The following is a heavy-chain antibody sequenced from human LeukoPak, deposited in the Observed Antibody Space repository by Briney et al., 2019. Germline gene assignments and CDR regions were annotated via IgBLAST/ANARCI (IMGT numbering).Heavy chain of an antibody. Sequence: GASVKVSCKASGYTFTSYAMHWVRQAPGQRLEWMGWINAGNGNTKYSQKFQGRVTITRDTSAGTAYMELSSLRSEDTAVYYCARSKTGYSGCAIYYYGMDVWGQGTTVTVSS. D-gene: IGHD5-12*01. CDR2: INAGNGNT. V-gene: IGHV1-3*01. CDR1: GYTFTSYA. J-gene: IGHJ6*02. CDR3: ARSKTGYSGCAIYYYGMDV.